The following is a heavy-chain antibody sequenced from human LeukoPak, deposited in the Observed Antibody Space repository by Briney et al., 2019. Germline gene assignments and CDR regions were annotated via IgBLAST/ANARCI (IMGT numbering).Heavy chain of an antibody. Sequence: GGSLRLSCAASGFTFSSYGMHWVRQAPGKGLEWVAVISYDGSNKYYADSVKGRFTISRDNSKNTLYLQMNSLRAEDTAVYYCAKDRGDSSGWYFDYWGQGTPVTVSS. J-gene: IGHJ4*02. CDR3: AKDRGDSSGWYFDY. D-gene: IGHD6-19*01. CDR1: GFTFSSYG. CDR2: ISYDGSNK. V-gene: IGHV3-30*18.